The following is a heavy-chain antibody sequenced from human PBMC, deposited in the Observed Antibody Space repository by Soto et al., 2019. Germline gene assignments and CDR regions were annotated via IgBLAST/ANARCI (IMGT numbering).Heavy chain of an antibody. V-gene: IGHV4-59*01. CDR3: ARDPVSGYYPYNWFDP. CDR2: IYYSGST. Sequence: PSETLSLTCTVSGGSISSYYWSWIRQPPGKGLEWIGYIYYSGSTNYNPSLKSRVTISVDTSKNQFSLKLSSVTAADTAVYYCARDPVSGYYPYNWFDPWGQGTLVTVSS. J-gene: IGHJ5*02. CDR1: GGSISSYY. D-gene: IGHD5-12*01.